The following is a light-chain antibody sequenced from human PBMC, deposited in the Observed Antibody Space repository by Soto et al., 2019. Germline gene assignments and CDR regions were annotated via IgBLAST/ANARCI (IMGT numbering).Light chain of an antibody. J-gene: IGKJ1*01. CDR3: QQYGSSPQT. CDR1: QSVSSY. CDR2: GAS. Sequence: IVLTQSPGTLSLSPGERATLSCRASQSVSSYLAWYQQKPGQAPRLLIYGASSRATGIPDRFSGSGSGTDFTLTISRLEPEDFAVYYCQQYGSSPQTFGQGTKVDIK. V-gene: IGKV3-20*01.